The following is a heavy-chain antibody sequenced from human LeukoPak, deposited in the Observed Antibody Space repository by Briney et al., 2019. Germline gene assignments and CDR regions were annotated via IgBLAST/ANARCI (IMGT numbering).Heavy chain of an antibody. CDR2: INHSGST. Sequence: KTSETLSLTCAVYGGSFSGYYWSWIRQPPGKGLEWIGEINHSGSTNYNPSLKSRVTISVDTSKNQFSLKLSSVTAADTAAYYCARGLTLYYYGSGSTTNQTAYYFDYWGQGTLVTVSS. V-gene: IGHV4-34*01. D-gene: IGHD3-10*01. CDR3: ARGLTLYYYGSGSTTNQTAYYFDY. CDR1: GGSFSGYY. J-gene: IGHJ4*02.